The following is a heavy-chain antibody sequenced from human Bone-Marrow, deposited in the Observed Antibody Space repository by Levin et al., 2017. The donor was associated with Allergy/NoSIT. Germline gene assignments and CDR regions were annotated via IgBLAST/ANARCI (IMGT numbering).Heavy chain of an antibody. CDR2: MNPNSANT. Sequence: ASVKVSCKASGYTFTTYDFNWVRQATGQGLEWMGWMNPNSANTGYAQKFRGRVTMTRDTSISTAYMELSSLTSDDTAVYYWARGGGWSDLPLDIWGQGTMVTVSS. CDR3: ARGGGWSDLPLDI. J-gene: IGHJ3*02. CDR1: GYTFTTYD. V-gene: IGHV1-8*01. D-gene: IGHD2-15*01.